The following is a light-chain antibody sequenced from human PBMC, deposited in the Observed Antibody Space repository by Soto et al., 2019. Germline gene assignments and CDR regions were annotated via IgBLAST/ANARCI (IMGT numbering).Light chain of an antibody. CDR3: QHYGSSPWT. CDR1: QSINSN. Sequence: EIVMTQSPATLSVSPGERATLSCRASQSINSNLGWYQQKPGQAPRLLIYGASSRATGIPDRFSGSGSGPDFTLTISRLEPEDFAVYFCQHYGSSPWTFGQGTKVDIK. J-gene: IGKJ1*01. CDR2: GAS. V-gene: IGKV3-20*01.